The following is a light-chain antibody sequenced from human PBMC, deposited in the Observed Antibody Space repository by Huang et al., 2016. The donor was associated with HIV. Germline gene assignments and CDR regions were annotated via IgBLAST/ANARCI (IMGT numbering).Light chain of an antibody. Sequence: DIQVTQSPSSLSASVGDRVTITCRTSQRISSHLSWYQQKIGKGPKLLIYSSTVLQSGVPSRFTGSGSGTDFTLTISSLQPEDFATYYCQQTYSAPVTFGGGTRVEIK. J-gene: IGKJ4*01. CDR3: QQTYSAPVT. CDR2: SST. V-gene: IGKV1-39*01. CDR1: QRISSH.